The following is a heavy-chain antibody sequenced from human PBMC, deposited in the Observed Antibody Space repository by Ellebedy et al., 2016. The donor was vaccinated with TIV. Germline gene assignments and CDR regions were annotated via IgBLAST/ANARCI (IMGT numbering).Heavy chain of an antibody. CDR2: IMHSGIT. V-gene: IGHV4-34*12. J-gene: IGHJ5*02. D-gene: IGHD5-12*01. CDR3: AKVGYDVLSGTYHWFDP. Sequence: ESLKISCGVSGGPFRDYYWTWIRQPPGKRLQWIGDIMHSGITNYNPSLKSRVTLSVDMSKQQFSLKLASVTAADTAVYYCAKVGYDVLSGTYHWFDPWGQGILVTVSS. CDR1: GGPFRDYY.